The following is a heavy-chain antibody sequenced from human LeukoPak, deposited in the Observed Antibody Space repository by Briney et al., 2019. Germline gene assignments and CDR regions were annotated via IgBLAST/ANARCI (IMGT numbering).Heavy chain of an antibody. J-gene: IGHJ6*03. CDR3: ARGGIAARPGYYYYYMDV. CDR2: INHSGST. Sequence: SETLSLTCAVYGGSFSGYYWSWIRQPPGKGLGWIGEINHSGSTNYNPSLKSRVTISVDTSKNQFSLKLSSVTAADTAVYYCARGGIAARPGYYYYYMDVWGKGTTVTVSS. D-gene: IGHD6-6*01. V-gene: IGHV4-34*01. CDR1: GGSFSGYY.